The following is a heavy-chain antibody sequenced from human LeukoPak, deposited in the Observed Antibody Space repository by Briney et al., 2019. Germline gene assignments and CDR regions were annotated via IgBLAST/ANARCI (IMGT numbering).Heavy chain of an antibody. CDR3: ARYLWFGSSQRFDY. D-gene: IGHD3-10*01. CDR1: GFIFSSYS. CDR2: ISSSSDTI. V-gene: IGHV3-48*02. Sequence: GGSLRLSCAASGFIFSSYSMNWVRQAPGKGLEWVSYISSSSDTIYYADSVKGRITISRDNAKNSLYLQMNSLRDEDTAVYYCARYLWFGSSQRFDYWGQGTLVTVSS. J-gene: IGHJ4*02.